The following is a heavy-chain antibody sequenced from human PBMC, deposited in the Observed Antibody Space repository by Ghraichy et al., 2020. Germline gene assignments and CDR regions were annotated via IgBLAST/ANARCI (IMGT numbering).Heavy chain of an antibody. J-gene: IGHJ6*02. D-gene: IGHD6-19*01. Sequence: GGSLRLSCAASGFTFSSYSMNWVRQAPGKGLEWVSYISSSSSTIYYADSVKGRFTISRDKAKNALYLQMNSLRDEDTAVYYCARTHLNTAVAVYYYYYCMDVWGQGTTVAVSS. CDR3: ARTHLNTAVAVYYYYYCMDV. CDR2: ISSSSSTI. CDR1: GFTFSSYS. V-gene: IGHV3-48*02.